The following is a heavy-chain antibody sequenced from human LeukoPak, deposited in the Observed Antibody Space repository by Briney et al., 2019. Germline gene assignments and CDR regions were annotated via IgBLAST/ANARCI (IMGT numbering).Heavy chain of an antibody. CDR2: KQNDGSSE. J-gene: IGHJ3*01. V-gene: IGHV3-30*02. Sequence: QPGGSLRLSCAASGFSFRSYGMQWVRQAPGKGPEWVAFKQNDGSSEYYADSVKGRFTVSRDNSKNTLHLQMDSLRAEDTAIYYCAREYSRRCIHALYGWGQGTTVTVSS. D-gene: IGHD6-13*01. CDR1: GFSFRSYG. CDR3: AREYSRRCIHALYG.